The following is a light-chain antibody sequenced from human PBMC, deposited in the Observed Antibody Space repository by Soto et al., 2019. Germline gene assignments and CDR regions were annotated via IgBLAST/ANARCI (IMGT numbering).Light chain of an antibody. CDR3: QQSYSTSSYT. V-gene: IGKV1-39*01. J-gene: IGKJ2*01. Sequence: DIQMTQSPSSLSASVGDRVTITCRASQNISDYLNWYHQKPGKAPKLLIYAASNLQSGVPSRFSGSGSGTDFTLTISSLQPEDFATYYCQQSYSTSSYTFGQGTKLDIK. CDR2: AAS. CDR1: QNISDY.